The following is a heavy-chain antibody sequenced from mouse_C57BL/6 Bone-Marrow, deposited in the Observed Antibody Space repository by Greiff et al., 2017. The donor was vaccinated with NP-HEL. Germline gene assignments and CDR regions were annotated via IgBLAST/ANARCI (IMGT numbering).Heavy chain of an antibody. Sequence: EVHLVESGPELVKPGDSVKISCKASGYSFTGYFMNWVMQSHGKSLEWIGRINPYNGDTFYNQKFKGKATLTVDKSSSTAHMELRSLTSEDSAVYYCARWGGNYVGYFDVWGTGTTVTVSS. CDR2: INPYNGDT. CDR1: GYSFTGYF. D-gene: IGHD2-1*01. V-gene: IGHV1-20*01. CDR3: ARWGGNYVGYFDV. J-gene: IGHJ1*03.